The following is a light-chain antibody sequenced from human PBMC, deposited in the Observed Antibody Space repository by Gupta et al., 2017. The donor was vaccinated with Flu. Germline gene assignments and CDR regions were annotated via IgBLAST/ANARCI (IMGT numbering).Light chain of an antibody. J-gene: IGLJ3*02. Sequence: SSVLTQPPAVSVAPGQTAKITCGGDNIGLRSVHWYQQKSGQAPALVVYDNSDRPSGIPERFSGFNAGNTATLTISRVEAGEEADYYCQVWQTSSDYWRVFGGGTKLTVL. CDR1: NIGLRS. CDR3: QVWQTSSDYWRV. CDR2: DNS. V-gene: IGLV3-21*02.